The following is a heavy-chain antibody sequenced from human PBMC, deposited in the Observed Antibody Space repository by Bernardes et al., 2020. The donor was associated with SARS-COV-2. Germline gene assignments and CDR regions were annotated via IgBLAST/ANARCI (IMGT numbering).Heavy chain of an antibody. CDR1: GGSISSGGYY. Sequence: SETLSLTCTVSGGSISSGGYYWSWIRQHPGTGLEWIGYIYYSGSTYYNPSLKSRVTISVDTSKSHFSLKLSSVTAADTAVYYCARGITIFGVVDCMDVWGQGTTVTVSS. CDR3: ARGITIFGVVDCMDV. V-gene: IGHV4-31*03. J-gene: IGHJ6*02. D-gene: IGHD3-3*01. CDR2: IYYSGST.